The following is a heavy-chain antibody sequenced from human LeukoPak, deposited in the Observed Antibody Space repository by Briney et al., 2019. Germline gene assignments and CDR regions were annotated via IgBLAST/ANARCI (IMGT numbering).Heavy chain of an antibody. CDR1: GFTFSSYG. CDR2: IRYDGRNK. Sequence: GGSLRLSCAASGFTFSSYGMHWVRQAPGKGLDWVAFIRYDGRNKYYADSVKGRFTISRDNSKNTLYLQMNSLRAEDTAVYYCASIRITMKALDYWGQGTLVTVSS. CDR3: ASIRITMKALDY. V-gene: IGHV3-30*02. D-gene: IGHD3-22*01. J-gene: IGHJ4*02.